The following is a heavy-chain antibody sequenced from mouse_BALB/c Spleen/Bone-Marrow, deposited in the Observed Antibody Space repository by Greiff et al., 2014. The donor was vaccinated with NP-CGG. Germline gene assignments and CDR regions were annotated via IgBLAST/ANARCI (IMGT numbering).Heavy chain of an antibody. CDR2: INSNGGST. CDR3: ARGWYFDY. Sequence: EVKLVESGGGLVQPGGSLKLSCAASGFTFSSYGMSWVRQTPDKRLGLVATINSNGGSTYYPDSVKGRFTISRDNAKNTLYLQMSSLKSEDTAMYYCARGWYFDYWGQGTSLTVSS. J-gene: IGHJ2*03. CDR1: GFTFSSYG. V-gene: IGHV5-6-3*01.